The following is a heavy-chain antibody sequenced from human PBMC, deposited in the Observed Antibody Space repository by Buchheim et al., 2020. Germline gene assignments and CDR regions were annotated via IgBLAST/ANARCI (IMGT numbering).Heavy chain of an antibody. CDR2: ISAYNGDR. CDR3: AFSPRGYSSSCDY. CDR1: GHTFRKYG. Sequence: QVQLVQSGTEVKKPGASVKVSCKASGHTFRKYGITWVRQAPGQGLEWMGWISAYNGDRDYAQKLQDRVTMSTDTSTNTAYLELRSLRSDDTAVYYCAFSPRGYSSSCDYWGQGT. V-gene: IGHV1-18*01. D-gene: IGHD5-18*01. J-gene: IGHJ4*02.